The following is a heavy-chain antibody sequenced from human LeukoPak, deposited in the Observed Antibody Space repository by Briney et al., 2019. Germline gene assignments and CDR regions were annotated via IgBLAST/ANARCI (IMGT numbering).Heavy chain of an antibody. D-gene: IGHD6-19*01. V-gene: IGHV1-2*02. Sequence: GASVKVSCKASGYTCTGYYMHWVRQAPGQGLGWMGWINPNSGGTNYAQKFQGRVTMTTDTSISTDYMELSRLRSDDTAVYYCARALYSSGWLADYWGQGTLVTVSS. CDR1: GYTCTGYY. CDR2: INPNSGGT. J-gene: IGHJ4*02. CDR3: ARALYSSGWLADY.